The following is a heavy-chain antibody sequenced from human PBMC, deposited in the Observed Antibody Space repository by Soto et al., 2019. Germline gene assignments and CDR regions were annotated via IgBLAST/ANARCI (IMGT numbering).Heavy chain of an antibody. J-gene: IGHJ1*01. CDR3: ARDLDGFHDDTSGPFPRPG. CDR2: IHSSGSI. V-gene: IGHV4-30-4*01. CDR1: GGPISSDDYY. Sequence: SETLSLTCTVSGGPISSDDYYWSWIRQAPGRGLEWIGYIHSSGSIYYNPSLKSRATMSIDTAGNQFSLKVSSVTVADTAVYYCARDLDGFHDDTSGPFPRPGWGQGTLVTVSS. D-gene: IGHD3-22*01.